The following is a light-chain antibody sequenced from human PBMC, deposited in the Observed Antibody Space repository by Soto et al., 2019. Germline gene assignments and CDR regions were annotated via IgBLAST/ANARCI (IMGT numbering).Light chain of an antibody. V-gene: IGLV2-14*01. Sequence: QSVLTQPASVSGSPGQSVTISCTGTSSDVGAYNFVSWYQHHPGKAPKLMIYEVSNRPSGVSNRFSGSKSDNTASLTISGLQPEDEADYYCTSYRSTTTWVFGGGTKVTVL. CDR3: TSYRSTTTWV. CDR1: SSDVGAYNF. CDR2: EVS. J-gene: IGLJ3*02.